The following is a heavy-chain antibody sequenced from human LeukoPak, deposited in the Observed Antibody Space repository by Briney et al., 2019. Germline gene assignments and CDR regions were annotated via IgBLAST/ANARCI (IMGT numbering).Heavy chain of an antibody. Sequence: PSETLSLTCAVYGGSFSGYYWSWIRQPPGKGLEWIGEINHSGSTNYNPPLKSRVTISVDKSKNQFSLKLSSVTAADTAVYYCARDDGVGALDVWGQGTTVTVSS. CDR3: ARDDGVGALDV. V-gene: IGHV4-34*01. CDR2: INHSGST. J-gene: IGHJ6*02. CDR1: GGSFSGYY. D-gene: IGHD1-26*01.